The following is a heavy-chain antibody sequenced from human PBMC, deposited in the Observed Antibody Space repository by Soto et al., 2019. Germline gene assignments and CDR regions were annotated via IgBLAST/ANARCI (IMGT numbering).Heavy chain of an antibody. CDR2: IYYSGST. V-gene: IGHV4-39*01. Sequence: LSLTCTVSGGSISSSSYYWGWIRQPPGKGLEWIGSIYYSGSTYYNPSLKSRVTISVDTSKNRFSLKLSSVTAADTAVYYCARLTYYDILTGSYYFDYWGQGTLVTVS. J-gene: IGHJ4*02. D-gene: IGHD3-9*01. CDR1: GGSISSSSYY. CDR3: ARLTYYDILTGSYYFDY.